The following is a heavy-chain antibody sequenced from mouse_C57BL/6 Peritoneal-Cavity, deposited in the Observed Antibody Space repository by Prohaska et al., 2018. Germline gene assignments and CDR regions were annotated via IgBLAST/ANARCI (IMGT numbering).Heavy chain of an antibody. J-gene: IGHJ4*01. CDR2: INADSRTI. D-gene: IGHD2-5*01. V-gene: IGHV4-1*01. Sequence: EVKLLQSGCGLLQPGGSLQRPCAPSQIDFNRFHMGWLRMELGKGIEWIGEINADSRTINYAPSLKDKFIISRENAQNTLYLQMSKVRSEDTVLYYCASSNSYATDYWGQGTSVTVSS. CDR3: ASSNSYATDY. CDR1: QIDFNRFH.